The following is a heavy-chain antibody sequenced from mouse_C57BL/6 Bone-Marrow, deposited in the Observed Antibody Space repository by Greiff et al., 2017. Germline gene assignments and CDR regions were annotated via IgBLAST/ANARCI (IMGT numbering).Heavy chain of an antibody. CDR1: GYTFTNYW. D-gene: IGHD3-1*01. V-gene: IGHV1-63*01. CDR3: ARRGGLLGYFDV. J-gene: IGHJ1*03. Sequence: QVQLKESGAELVRPGTSVKMSCKASGYTFTNYWIGWAKQRPGHGLEWIGDIYPGGGYTNYNEKFKGKATLTADKSSSTAYMQFSSLTSEDSAIYYCARRGGLLGYFDVWGTGTTVTVSS. CDR2: IYPGGGYT.